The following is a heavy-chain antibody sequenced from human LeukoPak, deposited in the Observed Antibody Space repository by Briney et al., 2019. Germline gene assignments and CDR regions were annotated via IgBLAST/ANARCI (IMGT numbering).Heavy chain of an antibody. D-gene: IGHD5/OR15-5a*01. CDR2: INSDGSST. CDR3: ASMARETPEVSTRDY. CDR1: GNYW. V-gene: IGHV3-74*01. J-gene: IGHJ4*02. Sequence: PGGSLRLSCTASGNYWMHWVRQAPGKGLVWVSRINSDGSSTSYADSVKGRFTISRDNAKNTLYLQMNSLRAEDTAVYYCASMARETPEVSTRDYWGQGTLVTVSS.